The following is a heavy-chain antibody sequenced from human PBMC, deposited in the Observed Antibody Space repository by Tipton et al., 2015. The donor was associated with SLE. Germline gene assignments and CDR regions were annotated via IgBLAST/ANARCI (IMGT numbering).Heavy chain of an antibody. CDR1: GFTFSDYY. V-gene: IGHV3-11*05. CDR3: ARALPSYDFWTGSAPTDYYYYMDV. Sequence: SLRLSCAASGFTFSDYYMSWIRQAPGKGLEWVSYISSSSSYTNYADSVKGRFTISRDNAKNSLYLQMNSLRAEDTAVYYCARALPSYDFWTGSAPTDYYYYMDVWGKGTTVTVSS. D-gene: IGHD3/OR15-3a*01. J-gene: IGHJ6*03. CDR2: ISSSSSYT.